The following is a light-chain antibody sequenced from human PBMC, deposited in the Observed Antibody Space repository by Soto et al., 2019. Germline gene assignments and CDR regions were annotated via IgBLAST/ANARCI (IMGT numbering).Light chain of an antibody. CDR3: LQLYTTPWT. J-gene: IGKJ3*01. CDR2: DVS. CDR1: QSISSW. V-gene: IGKV1-5*01. Sequence: DIQMTQSPSTLCASVGDRVTITCRASQSISSWLAWYQQKPGKAPKLLIYDVSTLESGVPSRFSGSASDTEFTLTITSLQPEDFSTYYCLQLYTTPWTVGPVTKVDSK.